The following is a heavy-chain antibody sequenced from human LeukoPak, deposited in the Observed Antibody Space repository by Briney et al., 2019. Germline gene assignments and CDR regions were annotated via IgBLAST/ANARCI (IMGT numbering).Heavy chain of an antibody. CDR3: ARDQIAARNWFDP. J-gene: IGHJ5*01. V-gene: IGHV1-69*01. D-gene: IGHD6-6*01. Sequence: GASVKVSCKASGGTFSSYAISWVRQAPGQGLEWMGGIIPIFGTANYAQKFQGRVTITADESTSTAYMGLSSLRSEDTAVYYCARDQIAARNWFDPWGQGTLVTVSS. CDR1: GGTFSSYA. CDR2: IIPIFGTA.